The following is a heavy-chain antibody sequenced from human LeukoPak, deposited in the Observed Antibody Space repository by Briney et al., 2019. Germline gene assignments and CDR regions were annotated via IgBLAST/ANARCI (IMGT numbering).Heavy chain of an antibody. Sequence: GGSLRLSCAASGFTFSSYSMNWVRQAPGKGLEWVSSISSSSSYIYYADSVKGRSTISRDNAKNSLYLQMNSLRAEDAAVYYCARDFRRYSSSSDEYFQHWGQGTLVTVSS. CDR1: GFTFSSYS. J-gene: IGHJ1*01. V-gene: IGHV3-21*01. D-gene: IGHD6-6*01. CDR3: ARDFRRYSSSSDEYFQH. CDR2: ISSSSSYI.